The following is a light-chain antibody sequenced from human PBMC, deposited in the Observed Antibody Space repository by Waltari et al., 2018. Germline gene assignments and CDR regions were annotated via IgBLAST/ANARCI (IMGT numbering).Light chain of an antibody. CDR2: DAS. V-gene: IGKV1-16*02. Sequence: VTLTCRASQGINNYLAWFQQKPGKAPKSLIYDASTLHSGVSSNFSGSGSGTDFTLTISSLQPEDVATYYCQQYNNYPPTFGGGTKVEIK. J-gene: IGKJ4*01. CDR1: QGINNY. CDR3: QQYNNYPPT.